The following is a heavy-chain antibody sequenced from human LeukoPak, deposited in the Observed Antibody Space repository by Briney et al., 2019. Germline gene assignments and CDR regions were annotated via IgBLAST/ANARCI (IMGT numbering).Heavy chain of an antibody. CDR3: VRDCSGGTCYGAFTI. Sequence: SETLSLTCTASGASISSGNWWSWVRQPPGRGLEWIAEISHTERTSSNPSLKSRATTSLDKSKNQFSLTLSSVTAADTAVYYCVRDCSGGTCYGAFTIWGQGSMVTVSS. V-gene: IGHV4-4*02. CDR2: ISHTERT. D-gene: IGHD2-15*01. CDR1: GASISSGNW. J-gene: IGHJ3*02.